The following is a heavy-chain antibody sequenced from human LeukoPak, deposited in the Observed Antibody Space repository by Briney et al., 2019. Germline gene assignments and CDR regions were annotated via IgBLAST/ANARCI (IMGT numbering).Heavy chain of an antibody. CDR1: GGSFSGYY. D-gene: IGHD3-9*01. Sequence: SETLSLTCAVYGGSFSGYYWSWIRQPPGKGLEWIGELNHSVSTNYNPPLKRRVTISLDASKHQFSQQLRSVTAPDTDVYYCPRGSHEYYDIFSPRDYYYYGRDVWGQGTTVTVSS. V-gene: IGHV4-34*01. J-gene: IGHJ6*02. CDR2: LNHSVST. CDR3: PRGSHEYYDIFSPRDYYYYGRDV.